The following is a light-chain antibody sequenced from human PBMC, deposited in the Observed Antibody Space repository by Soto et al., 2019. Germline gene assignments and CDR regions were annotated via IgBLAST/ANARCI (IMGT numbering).Light chain of an antibody. V-gene: IGLV2-14*03. Sequence: QSALTQPASVSGSPGQSIAISCTGTSSDVGDYNYVSWFKQHLGKAPKLIIYDVGSWPSGVFNRFSGSKSANTYSLTISRLQAEDGAGYYCSSYTTSTTYVLGTGNKLNVL. CDR1: SSDVGDYNY. J-gene: IGLJ1*01. CDR3: SSYTTSTTYV. CDR2: DVG.